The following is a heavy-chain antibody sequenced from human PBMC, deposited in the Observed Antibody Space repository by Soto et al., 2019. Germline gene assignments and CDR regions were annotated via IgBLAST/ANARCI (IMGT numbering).Heavy chain of an antibody. V-gene: IGHV3-74*01. J-gene: IGHJ4*02. D-gene: IGHD2-15*01. CDR2: INSDGSNT. CDR3: IRRYCSGAICYSSDY. CDR1: GVTFSSYW. Sequence: GGSLRLSCVASGVTFSSYWMYWVRQTPGKGLVWVSRINSDGSNTRYADSVKGRFTISRDNAKNTVSLQMNGLRADDTGVYYCIRRYCSGAICYSSDYWGRGTLVTVSS.